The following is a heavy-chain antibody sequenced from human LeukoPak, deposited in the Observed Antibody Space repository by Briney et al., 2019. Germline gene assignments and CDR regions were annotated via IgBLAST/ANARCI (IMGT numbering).Heavy chain of an antibody. J-gene: IGHJ4*02. D-gene: IGHD2-15*01. CDR3: ARGGDIVVVVAATPYYFDY. CDR2: ISYDGSNK. CDR1: GFTFSSYA. Sequence: GGSLRLSCAASGFTFSSYAMHWVRQAPGKGLEWVAVISYDGSNKYYADSVKGRFTISRDNSKNTLYLQMNSLRAEDTAVYYCARGGDIVVVVAATPYYFDYWGQGTLVTVSS. V-gene: IGHV3-30-3*01.